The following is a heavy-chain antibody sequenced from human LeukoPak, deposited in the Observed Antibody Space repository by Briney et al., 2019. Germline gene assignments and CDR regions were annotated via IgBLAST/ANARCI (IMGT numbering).Heavy chain of an antibody. CDR1: GGSISTYY. D-gene: IGHD6-19*01. J-gene: IGHJ4*02. CDR3: ARAPEFSSGWLLDC. V-gene: IGHV4-4*07. CDR2: IHTSGST. Sequence: PSETLSLTCTVSGGSISTYYGSWIRHSAGKGLEWIGRIHTSGSTNYNPSLKSRVTMSVDTSKNQFSLKVTSVSAADTGVYYCARAPEFSSGWLLDCWGQGSLVTVSS.